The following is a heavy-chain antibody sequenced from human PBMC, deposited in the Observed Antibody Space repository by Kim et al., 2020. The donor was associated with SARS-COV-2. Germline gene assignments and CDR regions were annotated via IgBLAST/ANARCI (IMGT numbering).Heavy chain of an antibody. D-gene: IGHD4-17*01. CDR2: ISWDGTWI. J-gene: IGHJ4*02. V-gene: IGHV3-23*01. CDR1: GFTFDTYR. CDR3: ARGVTNSGFDY. Sequence: GGSLRLSCAASGFTFDTYRMGWVRQAPGKGLEWVSRISWDGTWIYYADSVKGRVTMSSDKAKNTVYLHMNSLRVEDTAVYYCARGVTNSGFDYWGQGTPVTVSS.